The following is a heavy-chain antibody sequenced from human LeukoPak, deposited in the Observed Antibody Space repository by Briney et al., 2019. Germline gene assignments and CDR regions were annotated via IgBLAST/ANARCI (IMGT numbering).Heavy chain of an antibody. CDR3: ARGSVYGYSDY. J-gene: IGHJ4*02. D-gene: IGHD3-10*01. V-gene: IGHV4-34*01. CDR2: INHSGST. Sequence: SETQSLTCAVYGGSFSGYYWSWIRQPPGKGLEWIGEINHSGSTNYNPSLKSRVTISVDTSKNQFSLKLSSVTAADTAVYYCARGSVYGYSDYWGQGTLVTVSS. CDR1: GGSFSGYY.